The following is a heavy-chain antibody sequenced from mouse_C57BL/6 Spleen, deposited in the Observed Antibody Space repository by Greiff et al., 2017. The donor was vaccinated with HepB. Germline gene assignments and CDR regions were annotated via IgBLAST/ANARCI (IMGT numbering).Heavy chain of an antibody. Sequence: VNVVESGAELAKPGASVKLSCKASGYTFTSYWMHWVKQRPGQGLEWIGYINPSSGYTKYNQKFKDKATLTADKSSSTAYMQLSSLTYEDSAVYYCASAITTVVPADYWGQGTTLTVSS. CDR2: INPSSGYT. J-gene: IGHJ2*01. CDR3: ASAITTVVPADY. V-gene: IGHV1-7*01. D-gene: IGHD1-1*01. CDR1: GYTFTSYW.